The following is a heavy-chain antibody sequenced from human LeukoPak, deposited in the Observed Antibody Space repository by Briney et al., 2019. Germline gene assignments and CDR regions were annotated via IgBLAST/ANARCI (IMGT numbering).Heavy chain of an antibody. J-gene: IGHJ5*02. CDR2: INTNTGNP. D-gene: IGHD2-15*01. V-gene: IGHV7-4-1*02. Sequence: ASVKVSCKASGYTFTSLDINWVRQAPGQGLEWMGWINTNTGNPTYAQGFTGRFVFSLDTSVSTTYLQISSLKAEDTAVYYCARGSFCSGGSCYLAETNWLDPWGQGTLVTVSS. CDR1: GYTFTSLD. CDR3: ARGSFCSGGSCYLAETNWLDP.